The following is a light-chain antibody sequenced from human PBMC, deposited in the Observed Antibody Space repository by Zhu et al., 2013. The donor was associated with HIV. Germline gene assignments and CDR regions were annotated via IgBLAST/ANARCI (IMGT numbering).Light chain of an antibody. CDR3: QQRSKWPPLT. CDR1: QSVATN. V-gene: IGKV3-11*01. Sequence: EIVLTQSPGTLSLSPGERATLSCRASQSVATNLAWYQQRPGQAPRLLIYDASNRATGIPARFSGSGSGTDFTLTISSLEPEDFAVYYCQQRSKWPPLTFGGGTKVEIK. J-gene: IGKJ4*01. CDR2: DAS.